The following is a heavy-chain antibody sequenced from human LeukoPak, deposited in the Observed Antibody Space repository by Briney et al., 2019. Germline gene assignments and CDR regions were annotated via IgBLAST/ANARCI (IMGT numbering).Heavy chain of an antibody. V-gene: IGHV1-69*13. CDR3: ARGTRYCTSPSCYTAFPRNYYYMDV. J-gene: IGHJ6*03. CDR2: IIPIFGTA. Sequence: ASVKVSCKASGYTFTSYGISWVRQAPGQGLEWMGGIIPIFGTANYAQKFQGRVTITADESTSTAYMELSSLRSEDTAVYYCARGTRYCTSPSCYTAFPRNYYYMDVWGKGTTVPVSS. D-gene: IGHD2-2*02. CDR1: GYTFTSYG.